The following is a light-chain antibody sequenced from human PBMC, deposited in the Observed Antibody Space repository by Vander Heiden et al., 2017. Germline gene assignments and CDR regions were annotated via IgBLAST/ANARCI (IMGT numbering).Light chain of an antibody. CDR3: HQDYTTPPT. CDR1: KSVLKNSNNKNY. J-gene: IGKJ1*01. V-gene: IGKV4-1*01. CDR2: WAS. Sequence: IDMPPAPNCLALCMGERATINCKSSKSVLKNSNNKNYLSWYQVKPGQPPKLLIYWASTRESGVPDRFSGRESGTDFSLTISSLQAEDVAVYYCHQDYTTPPTFGQGIKLEI.